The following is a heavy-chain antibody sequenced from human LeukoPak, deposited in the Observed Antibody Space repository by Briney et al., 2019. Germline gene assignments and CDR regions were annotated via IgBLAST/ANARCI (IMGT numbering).Heavy chain of an antibody. V-gene: IGHV4-59*12. CDR2: IYYSGST. Sequence: SETLSLTCTVSGGSISSYYWSWIRQPPGKGLEWIGYIYYSGSTNYNPSLKSRVTISVDTSKNQFSLKLSSVTAADTAVYYCARVPPLITMVRGVIAYFDYWGQGTLVTVSS. CDR1: GGSISSYY. J-gene: IGHJ4*02. CDR3: ARVPPLITMVRGVIAYFDY. D-gene: IGHD3-10*01.